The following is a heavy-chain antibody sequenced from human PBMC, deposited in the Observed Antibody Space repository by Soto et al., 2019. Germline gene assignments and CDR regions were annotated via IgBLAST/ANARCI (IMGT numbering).Heavy chain of an antibody. CDR1: GYTFTSYG. Sequence: ASVKVSCKASGYTFTSYGISWVRQAPGQGLEWMGWISAYNGNTNYAQKLQGRVTMTTDTSTSTAYMELRSLRSDDTAVYYCAREGSSGWYYHYYYGMDVWGQGTTVTSP. J-gene: IGHJ6*02. CDR2: ISAYNGNT. D-gene: IGHD6-19*01. V-gene: IGHV1-18*04. CDR3: AREGSSGWYYHYYYGMDV.